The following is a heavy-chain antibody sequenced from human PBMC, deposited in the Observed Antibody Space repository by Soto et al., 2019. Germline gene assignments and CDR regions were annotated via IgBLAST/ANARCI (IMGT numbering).Heavy chain of an antibody. CDR1: GFIFSHYA. Sequence: EVQLLESRGGLVPPGGSLRLSCAAPGFIFSHYAMSWVRQTPGKGLEWVSTISGSGGSTYHADSVKGRFTISRDNSKTTLYLQMNSLRAEDTAVYYCAVLTDCTNGVCSRPFDYWGQGTLVTVSS. CDR2: ISGSGGST. V-gene: IGHV3-23*01. J-gene: IGHJ4*02. CDR3: AVLTDCTNGVCSRPFDY. D-gene: IGHD2-8*01.